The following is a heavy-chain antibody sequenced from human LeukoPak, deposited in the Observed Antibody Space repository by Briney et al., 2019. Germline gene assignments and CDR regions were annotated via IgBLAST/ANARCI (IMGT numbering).Heavy chain of an antibody. CDR3: ARREWFGELFPDLFDA. CDR1: GGSISSSSYY. J-gene: IGHJ5*02. CDR2: IYYSGST. Sequence: PSETLSLTCTVSGGSISSSSYYWGWIRQPPGKGLEWIGSIYYSGSTYYNPSLKSRVTISVDTSKNQFSLKLSSVTAADTAVYYRARREWFGELFPDLFDAWSQRTLVT. D-gene: IGHD3-10*01. V-gene: IGHV4-39*01.